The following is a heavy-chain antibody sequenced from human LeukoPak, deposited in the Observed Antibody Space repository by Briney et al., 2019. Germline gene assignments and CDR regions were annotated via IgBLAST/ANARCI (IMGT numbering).Heavy chain of an antibody. CDR1: GGSISSYY. D-gene: IGHD3-16*01. J-gene: IGHJ4*02. CDR2: IHYSGST. CDR3: ARAWGAHDYFDY. Sequence: SETLSLTCTVSGGSISSYYWSWIRQTPGKGLEWIGNIHYSGSTNYNPSLKSRVTISVDTSKKQFSLKLSSVTAADTAVYYCARAWGAHDYFDYWGQGTLVTVSS. V-gene: IGHV4-59*08.